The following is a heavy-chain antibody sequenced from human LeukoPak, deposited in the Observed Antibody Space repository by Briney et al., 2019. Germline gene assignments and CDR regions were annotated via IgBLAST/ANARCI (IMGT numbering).Heavy chain of an antibody. CDR2: ISSNSDSYT. V-gene: IGHV3-21*04. J-gene: IGHJ6*02. CDR3: AREVVIFPDYYYYGMDV. Sequence: GGSLRLSCAASEFTFSTYNMHWVRQAPGKGLEWVSTISSNSDSYTYYADSVKGRFTISRDNAKNSLYLQMNSLRAEDTAVYYCAREVVIFPDYYYYGMDVWGQGTTVTVSS. D-gene: IGHD2/OR15-2a*01. CDR1: EFTFSTYN.